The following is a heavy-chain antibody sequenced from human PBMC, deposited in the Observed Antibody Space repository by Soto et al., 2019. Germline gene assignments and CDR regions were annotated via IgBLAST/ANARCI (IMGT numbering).Heavy chain of an antibody. CDR1: GFTFSSYS. CDR3: XXXXXXXXXXXXLXY. J-gene: IGHJ4*02. Sequence: EVQLVESGGGLVKPGGSLRLSCAASGFTFSSYSMNWVRQAPGKGLEWVSSISSSSSYIYYADSVKGRFTISRDNAKNSLYLQMNSLRAEDXXGXXXXXXXXXXXXXXXLXYWGQGTLVTVSS. CDR2: ISSSSSYI. V-gene: IGHV3-21*01.